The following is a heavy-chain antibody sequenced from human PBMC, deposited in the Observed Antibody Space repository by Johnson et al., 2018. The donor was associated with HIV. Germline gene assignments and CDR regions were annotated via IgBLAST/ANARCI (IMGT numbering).Heavy chain of an antibody. CDR2: IRYDGSNK. CDR1: GFTFSSYA. Sequence: QVQLVESGGGVVQPGRSLRLSCRASGFTFSSYAMYWVRQAPVKGLEWVAFIRYDGSNKYYADSVKGRFTISRDNSKNTLYLQMNSLRAEDTAVYYCASSPMRYSSSAYAFDIWGQGTMVTVSS. V-gene: IGHV3-30*02. D-gene: IGHD6-6*01. CDR3: ASSPMRYSSSAYAFDI. J-gene: IGHJ3*02.